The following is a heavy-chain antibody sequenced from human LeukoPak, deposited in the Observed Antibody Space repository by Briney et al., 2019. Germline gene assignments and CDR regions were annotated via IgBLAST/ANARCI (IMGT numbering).Heavy chain of an antibody. CDR2: ISSSSSTI. J-gene: IGHJ4*02. Sequence: PGGSLRLSRAASGFTFSSYSMNWVRQTPGKGLEWVSYISSSSSTIYYADSVKGRFTISRDNAKNSLYLQMNSLRAEDTAVYYCARVGDCGGDCYSGDFDYWGQGTLVTVSS. D-gene: IGHD2-21*02. CDR3: ARVGDCGGDCYSGDFDY. V-gene: IGHV3-48*01. CDR1: GFTFSSYS.